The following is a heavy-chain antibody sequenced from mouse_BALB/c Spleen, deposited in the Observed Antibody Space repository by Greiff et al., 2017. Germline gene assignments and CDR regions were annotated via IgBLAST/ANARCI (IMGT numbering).Heavy chain of an antibody. J-gene: IGHJ4*01. CDR3: ARDRANYGNYYAMDY. V-gene: IGHV5-9-4*01. Sequence: EVKVVESGGGLVKPGGSLKLSCAASGFTFSSYAMSWVRQSPEKRLEWVAEISSGGSYTYYPDTVTGRFTISRDNAKNTLYLEMSSLRSEDTAMYYCARDRANYGNYYAMDYWGQGTSVTVSS. CDR1: GFTFSSYA. D-gene: IGHD1-1*02. CDR2: ISSGGSYT.